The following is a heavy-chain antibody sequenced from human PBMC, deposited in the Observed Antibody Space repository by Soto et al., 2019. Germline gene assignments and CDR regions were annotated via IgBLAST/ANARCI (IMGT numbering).Heavy chain of an antibody. D-gene: IGHD3-22*01. J-gene: IGHJ4*02. Sequence: EVQLLESGGGLVQPGGSLRLSCAASGFTFNSYDMSWVRQAPGKGLEWVSASSGRGSSTYYADSVKGRFTISRDNSKNTLYLLMYSLRDTDTAVYYCAKCYYSSDSSGFGYWGQGTLVTVSS. CDR3: AKCYYSSDSSGFGY. V-gene: IGHV3-23*01. CDR2: SSGRGSST. CDR1: GFTFNSYD.